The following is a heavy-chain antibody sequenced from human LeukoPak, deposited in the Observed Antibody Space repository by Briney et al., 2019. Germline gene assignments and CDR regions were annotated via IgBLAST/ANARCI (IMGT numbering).Heavy chain of an antibody. CDR3: ASNRVGGWSNDAFDI. D-gene: IGHD1-14*01. CDR2: ISYDGSNK. V-gene: IGHV3-30-3*01. Sequence: GRSLRLSCAASGFTFSSYAMHWVRQAPGKGLEWVAVISYDGSNKCYADSVKGRFTISRDNSKNTLYLQMNSLRAEDTAVYYCASNRVGGWSNDAFDIWGQGTMVTVSS. CDR1: GFTFSSYA. J-gene: IGHJ3*02.